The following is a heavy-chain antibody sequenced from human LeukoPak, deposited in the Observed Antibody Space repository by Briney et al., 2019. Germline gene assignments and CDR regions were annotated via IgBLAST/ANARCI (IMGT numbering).Heavy chain of an antibody. V-gene: IGHV3-21*01. CDR1: GFTFSSYA. D-gene: IGHD6-6*01. J-gene: IGHJ6*03. CDR2: ISSSSSYI. Sequence: GGSLRLSCAASGFTFSSYAMNWVRQAPGKGLEWVSSISSSSSYIYYADSVKGRFTISRDNAKNSLYLQMNGLRAEDTAVYYCARVGESIAARPDYCYMDVWGKGTTVTVSS. CDR3: ARVGESIAARPDYCYMDV.